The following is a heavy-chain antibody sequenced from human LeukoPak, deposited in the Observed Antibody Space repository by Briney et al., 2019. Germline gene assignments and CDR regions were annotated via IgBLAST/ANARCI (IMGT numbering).Heavy chain of an antibody. D-gene: IGHD6-19*01. CDR2: FDPEDGET. J-gene: IGHJ4*02. CDR1: GYTLTELS. V-gene: IGHV1-24*01. CDR3: ATSYSSGWPSTYYFDY. Sequence: ASVKVSFKVSGYTLTELSMHWVRQAPGKGLEWMGGFDPEDGETIYAQKFQGRVTMTEDTPTDTAYMELSSLRSEDTAVYYCATSYSSGWPSTYYFDYWGQGTLVTVSS.